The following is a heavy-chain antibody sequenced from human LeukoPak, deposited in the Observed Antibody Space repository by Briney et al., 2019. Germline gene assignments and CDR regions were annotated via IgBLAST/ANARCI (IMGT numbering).Heavy chain of an antibody. Sequence: GGSLRLSCAGSGFTFNTYAMSWVRQAPGKGLEWVSAISGSGGSTYYADSVKGRFTISRDNSKNTLYLQMNSLRAEDTAVYYCAKESHVSPNAFDIWGQGTMVTVSS. V-gene: IGHV3-23*01. J-gene: IGHJ3*02. CDR1: GFTFNTYA. CDR3: AKESHVSPNAFDI. CDR2: ISGSGGST.